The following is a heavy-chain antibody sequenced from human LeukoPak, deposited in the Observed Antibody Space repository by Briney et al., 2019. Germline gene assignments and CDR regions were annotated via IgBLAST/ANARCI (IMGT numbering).Heavy chain of an antibody. CDR3: ARHLRLGSRVSFDP. Sequence: SETLSLTCAVYGGSFSGYYWSWIRQPPGKGLEWIGEINHSGSTNYNPSLKSRVTISVDTSKNQFSLKLSSVTAADTAVYYCARHLRLGSRVSFDPWGQGTLVTVSS. D-gene: IGHD2-8*01. V-gene: IGHV4-34*01. CDR1: GGSFSGYY. CDR2: INHSGST. J-gene: IGHJ5*02.